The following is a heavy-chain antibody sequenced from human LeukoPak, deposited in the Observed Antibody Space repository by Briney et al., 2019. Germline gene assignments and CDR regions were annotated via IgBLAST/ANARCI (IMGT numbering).Heavy chain of an antibody. D-gene: IGHD3-22*01. CDR2: IYYSGST. J-gene: IGHJ3*02. V-gene: IGHV4-59*01. Sequence: PSETLSLTCTVSGGSISSYYWSWIRQPPGKGLEWIGYIYYSGSTNYNPSLKSRVTISVDTSKNQFSLKVSSVTAADTAVYYCARDRPYYYDSSGYSTTYHDAFDIWGQGTMVTVSS. CDR1: GGSISSYY. CDR3: ARDRPYYYDSSGYSTTYHDAFDI.